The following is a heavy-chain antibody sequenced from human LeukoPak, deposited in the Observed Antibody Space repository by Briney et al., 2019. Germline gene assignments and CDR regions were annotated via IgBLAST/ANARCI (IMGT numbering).Heavy chain of an antibody. D-gene: IGHD3-16*01. CDR2: ISSSSSYI. Sequence: GGSLRLSCAASGFTLSSYSMNWVRQAPGKGLEWVSSISSSSSYIYYADSVKGRFTISRDNAKNSLYLQMNSLRAEDTAVYYCARDWGSGSYIDYWGQGTLVTVSS. J-gene: IGHJ4*02. CDR1: GFTLSSYS. V-gene: IGHV3-21*01. CDR3: ARDWGSGSYIDY.